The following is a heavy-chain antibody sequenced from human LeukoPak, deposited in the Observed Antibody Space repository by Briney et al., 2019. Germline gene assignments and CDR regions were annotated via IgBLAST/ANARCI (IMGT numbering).Heavy chain of an antibody. CDR3: ATGGYCSGGSSYQNYFDY. CDR1: GYTLTELS. CDR2: FDPEDGET. Sequence: ASVKVSCKVSGYTLTELSMHWVRQAPGKGREWMGGFDPEDGETIYAQKFQGRVTMTEDTSTDTAYMELSSLRSEDTAVYYCATGGYCSGGSSYQNYFDYWGQGTLVTVSS. D-gene: IGHD2-15*01. J-gene: IGHJ4*02. V-gene: IGHV1-24*01.